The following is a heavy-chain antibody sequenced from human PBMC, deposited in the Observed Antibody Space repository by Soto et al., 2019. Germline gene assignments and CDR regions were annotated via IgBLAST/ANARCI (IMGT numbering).Heavy chain of an antibody. V-gene: IGHV4-4*02. CDR1: SDSIDSSTW. Sequence: PSETLSLTCDVSSDSIDSSTWWSWVRQPPGKGLEWIGEIYHSGTTNYNPSLTSRAAMSVDKSTKQFSLKLTSVTAADAAVYYCATSSWFSIDAWGQGTMVTVSS. CDR2: IYHSGTT. J-gene: IGHJ3*01. D-gene: IGHD6-13*01. CDR3: ATSSWFSIDA.